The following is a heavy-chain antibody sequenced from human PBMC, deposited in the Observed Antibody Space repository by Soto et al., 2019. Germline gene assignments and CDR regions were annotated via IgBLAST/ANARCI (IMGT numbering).Heavy chain of an antibody. D-gene: IGHD3-16*01. CDR2: INHSGST. CDR3: AKTKEGGFDP. V-gene: IGHV4-34*01. CDR1: GGSFSGYY. Sequence: PSETLSLTCAVYGGSFSGYYWTWIRQPPGKGLEWIGEINHSGSTNYNPSLKSRVTISVDTSKNQFFLKLTSVTATDTAVYYCAKTKEGGFDPWGQGILVTVSS. J-gene: IGHJ5*02.